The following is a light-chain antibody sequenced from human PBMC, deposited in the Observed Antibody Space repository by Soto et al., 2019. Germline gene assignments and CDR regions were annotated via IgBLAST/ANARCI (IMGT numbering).Light chain of an antibody. CDR3: QKYNSASWT. V-gene: IGKV1-27*01. Sequence: DIQMTQSPSSRSTSVGDRVTITCRASQGISNYLAWYQQKPGKVPKLLIYAASTLQSGVPSRFSGSGSGTDFTLTISSLQPEDVATYYCQKYNSASWTFGQGTKVEIK. CDR2: AAS. J-gene: IGKJ1*01. CDR1: QGISNY.